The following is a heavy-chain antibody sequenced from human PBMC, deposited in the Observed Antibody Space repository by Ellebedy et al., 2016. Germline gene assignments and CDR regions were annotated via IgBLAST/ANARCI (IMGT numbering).Heavy chain of an antibody. CDR2: INPSGGST. D-gene: IGHD3-10*01. CDR1: GYTFTGYY. V-gene: IGHV1-46*01. J-gene: IGHJ3*02. CDR3: ARDELLWFGESPRGFDI. Sequence: ASVKVSCXASGYTFTGYYMHWVRQAPGQGLEWMGWINPSGGSTSYAQKFQGRVTMTRDTSTSTVYMELSSLRSEDTAVYYCARDELLWFGESPRGFDIWGQGIMVTVSS.